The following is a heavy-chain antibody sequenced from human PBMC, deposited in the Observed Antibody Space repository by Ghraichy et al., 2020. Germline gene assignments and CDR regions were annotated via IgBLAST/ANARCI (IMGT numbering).Heavy chain of an antibody. D-gene: IGHD6-13*01. CDR3: ARYSSNSYDDAFHS. V-gene: IGHV4-34*01. J-gene: IGHJ3*01. CDR1: GGSFSDYF. Sequence: SQTLSLTCAVFGGSFSDYFWSWIRQPPGKGLEWIGEINHSGSTKYNPSLKSRVTISVDTSKNQFSLKLNSVIAADTAVYYCARYSSNSYDDAFHSWGRGTLVTVSS. CDR2: INHSGST.